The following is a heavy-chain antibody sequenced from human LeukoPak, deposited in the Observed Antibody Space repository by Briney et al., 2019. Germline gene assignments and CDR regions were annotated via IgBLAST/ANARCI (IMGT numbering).Heavy chain of an antibody. CDR3: ARDIDGGYCSGGSCYQASSWFDP. D-gene: IGHD2-15*01. CDR1: GFTFDDYA. Sequence: GGSLRLSCAASGFTFDDYAMHWVRQAPGKGLEWVSGISWNSGSIGYADSVKGRFTISRDNAKNSLYLQMNSLRAEDTAVYYCARDIDGGYCSGGSCYQASSWFDPWGQGTLVTVSS. V-gene: IGHV3-9*01. J-gene: IGHJ5*02. CDR2: ISWNSGSI.